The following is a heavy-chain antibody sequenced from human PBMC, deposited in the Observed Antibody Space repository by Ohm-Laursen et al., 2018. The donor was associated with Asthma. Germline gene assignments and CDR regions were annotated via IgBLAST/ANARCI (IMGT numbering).Heavy chain of an antibody. D-gene: IGHD1-1*01. V-gene: IGHV3-53*01. J-gene: IGHJ4*02. CDR2: IYASGNT. Sequence: GSLRLSCSASGFIVSSNYMSWVRQAPGKGLEWVSVIYASGNTYYGDSVKGRFTISRDNSKNTVYLQMNSLRAEDTAVYYCARHRGQQLDSDFDYWGQGTLVTVSS. CDR3: ARHRGQQLDSDFDY. CDR1: GFIVSSNY.